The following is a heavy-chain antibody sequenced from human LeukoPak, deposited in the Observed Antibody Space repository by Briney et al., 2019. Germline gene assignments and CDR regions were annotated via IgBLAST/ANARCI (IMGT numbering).Heavy chain of an antibody. CDR2: NNHSGST. Sequence: SETLSLTCAVYGGSFSGYYWSWIRQPTGKVLEWIGENNHSGSTNYNPSLKSRVTISVDTSKNQFSLKLSSVTAADTAVYYCARGDLGYCSGGSCYGDWFDPWGQGTLVTVSS. CDR1: GGSFSGYY. D-gene: IGHD2-15*01. J-gene: IGHJ5*02. V-gene: IGHV4-34*01. CDR3: ARGDLGYCSGGSCYGDWFDP.